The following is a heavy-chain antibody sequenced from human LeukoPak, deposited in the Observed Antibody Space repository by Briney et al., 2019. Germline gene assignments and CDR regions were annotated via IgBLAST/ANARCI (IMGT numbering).Heavy chain of an antibody. Sequence: SETLSLTCTVSGDSISGSTYYWGWIRQPPGKGLEWIGSMYYSGSTYYNPSLKSRVTMSADTSKNQVSLHLRSVTAADTAVYYCARQYYDSTGYYYIDYWGQGTLVTVSS. V-gene: IGHV4-39*01. CDR2: MYYSGST. J-gene: IGHJ4*02. CDR1: GDSISGSTYY. CDR3: ARQYYDSTGYYYIDY. D-gene: IGHD3-22*01.